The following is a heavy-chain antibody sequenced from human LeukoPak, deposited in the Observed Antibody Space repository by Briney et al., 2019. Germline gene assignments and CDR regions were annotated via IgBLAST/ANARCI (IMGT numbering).Heavy chain of an antibody. V-gene: IGHV4-59*08. CDR1: GASINSRY. D-gene: IGHD1-26*01. CDR3: ARHRVSGSSYSALDY. CDR2: ISYSGST. J-gene: IGHJ4*02. Sequence: PSETLSLTCTVSGASINSRYWSWIRQPPGKGLEWIGYISYSGSTNYNPSLKSRVIISVDTSKTHFSLNLSSVTAADTAFYYCARHRVSGSSYSALDYWGQGTLVSVSS.